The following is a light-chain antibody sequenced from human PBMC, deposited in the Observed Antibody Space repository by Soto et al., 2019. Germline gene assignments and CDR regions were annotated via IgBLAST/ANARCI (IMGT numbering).Light chain of an antibody. J-gene: IGKJ1*01. CDR2: GAS. V-gene: IGKV3-15*01. CDR3: QQYGSSPGT. Sequence: EIVMTQSPATLSVSPWERVTLSCRASQNILSNLAWYQQKPGQAPRLLIYGASTRATGIPARFSGSGSGTEFTLTISSLQSEDFAVYYCQQYGSSPGTFGQGTKVDIK. CDR1: QNILSN.